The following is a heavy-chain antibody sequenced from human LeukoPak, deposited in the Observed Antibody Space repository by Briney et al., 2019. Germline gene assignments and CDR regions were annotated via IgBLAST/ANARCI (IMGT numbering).Heavy chain of an antibody. CDR1: GYTFTGYY. Sequence: ASVKVSCKASGYTFTGYYMHWVRQAPGQGLEWMGWISPNSGGTNYAQKFQGRVTMTRDTSISTAYMELSRLRSDDTAVYYCARYMITFGGVIALDAFDIWGQGTMVTVSS. J-gene: IGHJ3*02. CDR2: ISPNSGGT. V-gene: IGHV1-2*02. CDR3: ARYMITFGGVIALDAFDI. D-gene: IGHD3-16*02.